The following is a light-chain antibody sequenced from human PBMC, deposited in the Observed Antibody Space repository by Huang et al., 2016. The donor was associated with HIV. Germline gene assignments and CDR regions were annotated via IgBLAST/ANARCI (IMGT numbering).Light chain of an antibody. CDR2: DAS. J-gene: IGKJ2*01. CDR3: QQRGSWPRT. V-gene: IGKV3-11*01. Sequence: EVVLTQSPATLSLSLGQRATLSCRASQIVGTYLAWYQQKPGQPPRLLIYDASDRATGIPARFIGSGSVTDFTLTISTLEPEDFALYYCQQRGSWPRTFGQGTKLEIK. CDR1: QIVGTY.